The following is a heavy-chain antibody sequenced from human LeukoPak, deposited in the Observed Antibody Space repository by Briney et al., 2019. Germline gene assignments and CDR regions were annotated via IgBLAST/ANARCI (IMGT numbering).Heavy chain of an antibody. V-gene: IGHV4-59*08. D-gene: IGHD1-26*01. CDR1: GGSISNYY. CDR3: ARIIVGATFDC. J-gene: IGHJ4*02. Sequence: PAETLSLTCTVSGGSISNYYWSWSRQPPGKGLEWIGFIDDSGGTNYNSSLKSRVTISVDTSKNQFSLKLSSVTAADTAVYYCARIIVGATFDCWGQGTLVTVSS. CDR2: IDDSGGT.